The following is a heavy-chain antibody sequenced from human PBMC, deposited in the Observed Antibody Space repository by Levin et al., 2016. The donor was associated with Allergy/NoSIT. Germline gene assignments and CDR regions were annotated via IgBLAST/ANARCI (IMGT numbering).Heavy chain of an antibody. J-gene: IGHJ6*02. CDR1: GFTFSSYS. CDR3: ARDTTIFGVVTTSSYYYGMDV. CDR2: ISSSSYI. D-gene: IGHD3-3*01. Sequence: GGSLRLSCAASGFTFSSYSMNWVRQAPGKGLEWVSSISSSSYIYYADSVKGRFTISRDNSKNTLYLQMNSLRAEDTAVYYCARDTTIFGVVTTSSYYYGMDVWGQGTTVTVSS. V-gene: IGHV3-21*01.